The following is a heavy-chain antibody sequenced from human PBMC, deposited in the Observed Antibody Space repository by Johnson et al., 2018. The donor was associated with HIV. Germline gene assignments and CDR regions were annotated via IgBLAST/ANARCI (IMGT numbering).Heavy chain of an antibody. CDR2: INWNSVIT. CDR1: GFIFNDYA. Sequence: VQLVESGGGLVQPGRSLRLSCAASGFIFNDYAMHWVRQVPGKGLEWVSGINWNSVITAYADSVKGRFTISRDNAKNSLYLQMNSLRAEDTALYYCATDIGGGYRDAAFDIWGRGTMVTVSS. V-gene: IGHV3-9*01. J-gene: IGHJ3*02. D-gene: IGHD5-12*01. CDR3: ATDIGGGYRDAAFDI.